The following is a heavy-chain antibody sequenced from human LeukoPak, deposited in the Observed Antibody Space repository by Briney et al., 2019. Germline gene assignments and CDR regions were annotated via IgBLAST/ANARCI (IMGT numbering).Heavy chain of an antibody. CDR1: GASISSHY. CDR2: TSGSI. V-gene: IGHV4-59*11. Sequence: SETLSLTCAVSGASISSHYWSWIRQPPGKGLEWIGYTSGSISDNPSLKSRVAVSVDPSQNQVSLSLTSVTAADTAVYYCAKVLAIFGLDTTDFYMDVWGKGTTVTVSS. D-gene: IGHD3/OR15-3a*01. CDR3: AKVLAIFGLDTTDFYMDV. J-gene: IGHJ6*03.